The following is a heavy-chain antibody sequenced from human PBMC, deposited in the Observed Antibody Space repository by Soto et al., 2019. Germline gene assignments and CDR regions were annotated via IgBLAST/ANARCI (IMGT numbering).Heavy chain of an antibody. V-gene: IGHV1-2*04. CDR2: INPNSGGT. CDR1: GLTFTGYY. D-gene: IGHD3-16*01. Sequence: GASVEVSCKDSGLTFTGYYMQWVRQAPGQGLEWMGWINPNSGGTNYAQTYQGWVTMTRDTSISTAYMELSRLRSDDTAVYYCARDASGGFDSWGQGTLVTVSS. CDR3: ARDASGGFDS. J-gene: IGHJ4*02.